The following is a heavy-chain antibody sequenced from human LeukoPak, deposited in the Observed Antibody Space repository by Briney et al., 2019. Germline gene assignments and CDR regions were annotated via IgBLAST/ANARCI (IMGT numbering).Heavy chain of an antibody. CDR2: INPNSGGT. CDR3: ARDYYDSSGFGAFDI. CDR1: GYTFTANY. Sequence: GASVKVSCKSSGYTFTANYMHWVRQAPGQGLEWMGWINPNSGGTNYAQKFQGRVTMTRDTSISTAYMDLSRLRSDDTAVYYCARDYYDSSGFGAFDIWGQGTMVTVSS. V-gene: IGHV1-2*02. D-gene: IGHD3-22*01. J-gene: IGHJ3*02.